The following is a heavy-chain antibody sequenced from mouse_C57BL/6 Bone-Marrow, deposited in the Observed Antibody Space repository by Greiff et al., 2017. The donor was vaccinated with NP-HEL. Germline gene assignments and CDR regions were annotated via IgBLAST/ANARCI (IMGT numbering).Heavy chain of an antibody. J-gene: IGHJ3*01. CDR1: GYTFTSYW. CDR3: ARRDTTVSPFAY. Sequence: QVQLQQPGAELVKPGASVKLSCKASGYTFTSYWMQWVKQRPGQGLEWIGEIDPSDSYTNYNQKFKGKATLTVDTSSSTAYMQLSGLTSEDSAVYYCARRDTTVSPFAYWGQGTLVTVSA. V-gene: IGHV1-50*01. CDR2: IDPSDSYT. D-gene: IGHD1-1*01.